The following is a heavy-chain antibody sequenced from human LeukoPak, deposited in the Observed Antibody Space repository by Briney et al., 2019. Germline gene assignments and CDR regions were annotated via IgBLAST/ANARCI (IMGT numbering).Heavy chain of an antibody. CDR3: AKDMRPIVVVPAAMRPDC. CDR2: IRYDGSNK. D-gene: IGHD2-2*01. J-gene: IGHJ4*02. V-gene: IGHV3-30*02. CDR1: GFTFSSYG. Sequence: PGGSLRLSCAASGFTFSSYGMHWVRQAPGKGLEWVAFIRYDGSNKYYADSVKGRFTISRDNSKNTLYLQMNSLRAEDTAVYYCAKDMRPIVVVPAAMRPDCWGQGTLVTVSS.